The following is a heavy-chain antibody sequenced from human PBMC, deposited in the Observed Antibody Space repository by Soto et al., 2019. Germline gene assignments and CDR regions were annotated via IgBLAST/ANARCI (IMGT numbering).Heavy chain of an antibody. CDR1: GGTFSSYT. Sequence: QVQLVQSGAEVKKPGSSVKVSCKASGGTFSSYTISWVRQAPGQGLEWMGRIIPILGIANYAQKFQGRVTITADKSTSTAYMELSSLRSDDTAVYYCAREGDSFYYYYTDVWGKGTTVTVSS. CDR2: IIPILGIA. D-gene: IGHD2-21*02. V-gene: IGHV1-69*08. CDR3: AREGDSFYYYYTDV. J-gene: IGHJ6*03.